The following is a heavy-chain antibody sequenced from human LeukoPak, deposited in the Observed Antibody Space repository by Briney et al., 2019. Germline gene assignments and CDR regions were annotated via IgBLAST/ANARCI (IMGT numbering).Heavy chain of an antibody. V-gene: IGHV4-59*01. CDR3: ARGGYSNGFDH. CDR1: GGSISSYY. D-gene: IGHD5-18*01. Sequence: SETLSLTCTVSGGSISSYYWSWIRQPPGKGLEWIGYIYYSGSTNYNPSLKSRVTISVDMSKNQFSLMLSSVTAADTAVYYCARGGYSNGFDHWGQGTLVTVSS. J-gene: IGHJ4*02. CDR2: IYYSGST.